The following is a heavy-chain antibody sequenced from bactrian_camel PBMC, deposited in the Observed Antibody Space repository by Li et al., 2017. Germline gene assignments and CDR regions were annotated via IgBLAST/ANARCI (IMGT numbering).Heavy chain of an antibody. CDR1: GYTSESSGC. J-gene: IGHJ4*01. V-gene: IGHV3S55*01. CDR3: ATLNRLYCSPVSRAPNY. D-gene: IGHD3*01. Sequence: HVQLVESGGGSVQAGGSLRLTCVASGYTSESSGCIAWFRQAPGKEHEFVAALLTNGMTTYGDFVKGRFTISRDNAKKNLYLQMNSLKPEDTAMYYCATLNRLYCSPVSRAPNYWGQGTQVTVS. CDR2: LLTNGMT.